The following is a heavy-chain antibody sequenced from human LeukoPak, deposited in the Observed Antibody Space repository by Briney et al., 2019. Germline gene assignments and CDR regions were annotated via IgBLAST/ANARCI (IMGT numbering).Heavy chain of an antibody. J-gene: IGHJ3*02. D-gene: IGHD6-6*01. CDR2: ISSGSTYM. V-gene: IGHV3-21*01. CDR1: GFTFSSYS. CDR3: GRVGGRSKAAKGDAFDI. Sequence: GGSLRLSCAASGFTFSSYSMNWVRQAPGKGLEWVSSISSGSTYMYYADSVKGRFTISRDNAQNSMYLQVNSLRAEDTAVYYCGRVGGRSKAAKGDAFDIWGQGTMVTVSS.